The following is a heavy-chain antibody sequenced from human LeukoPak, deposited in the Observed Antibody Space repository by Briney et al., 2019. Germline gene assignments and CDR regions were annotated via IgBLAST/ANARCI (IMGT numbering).Heavy chain of an antibody. Sequence: SETLSLTCTVSGGSISSSSYYWGWIRQPPGKGLEWIGYIYYSGSTNYNPSLKSRVTISVDTSKNQFSLKLSSVTAADTAVYYCARAVHYGSGSYNFDYWGQGTLVTVSS. CDR1: GGSISSSSYY. CDR2: IYYSGST. J-gene: IGHJ4*02. D-gene: IGHD3-10*01. CDR3: ARAVHYGSGSYNFDY. V-gene: IGHV4-61*05.